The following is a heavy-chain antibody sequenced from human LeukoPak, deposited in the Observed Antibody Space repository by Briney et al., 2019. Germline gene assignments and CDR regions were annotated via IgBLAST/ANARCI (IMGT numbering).Heavy chain of an antibody. CDR3: ARKFLTGRLIDY. V-gene: IGHV3-30*03. Sequence: PGGSLRLSCAASGFTFSNYGMHWVRQAPGKGLEWVAVISYDGSNEYYTDSVKGRFTISRDTSKNTLYLQMNSLRAEDTALYYCARKFLTGRLIDYWAREPWSPSPQ. CDR2: ISYDGSNE. CDR1: GFTFSNYG. J-gene: IGHJ4*02. D-gene: IGHD7-27*01.